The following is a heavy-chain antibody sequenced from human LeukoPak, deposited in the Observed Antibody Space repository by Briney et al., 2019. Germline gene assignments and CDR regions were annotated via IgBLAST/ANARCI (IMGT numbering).Heavy chain of an antibody. J-gene: IGHJ4*02. D-gene: IGHD6-19*01. CDR2: ISAYNGNT. CDR3: ARDQAVAGSFDY. V-gene: IGHV1-18*01. CDR1: GYTFTSYG. Sequence: ASVRVSCKASGYTFTSYGISWVRQAPGQGLEWMGWISAYNGNTNYAQKLQGRVTMTTDTSTSTAYMELRSLRSDDTAVYYCARDQAVAGSFDYWGQGTLVTVSS.